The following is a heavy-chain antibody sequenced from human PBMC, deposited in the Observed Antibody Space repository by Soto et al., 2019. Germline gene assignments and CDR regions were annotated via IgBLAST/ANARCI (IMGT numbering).Heavy chain of an antibody. D-gene: IGHD6-6*01. V-gene: IGHV4-34*01. CDR2: INHSGST. J-gene: IGHJ4*02. CDR3: ARGFARVFDY. Sequence: SETLSLTCAFYGGSFSGYYWSWIRQPPGKGLEWIGEINHSGSTNYNPSLKSRVTISVDTSKNQFSLKLSSVTAADTAVYYCARGFARVFDYWGQGTLVTVSS. CDR1: GGSFSGYY.